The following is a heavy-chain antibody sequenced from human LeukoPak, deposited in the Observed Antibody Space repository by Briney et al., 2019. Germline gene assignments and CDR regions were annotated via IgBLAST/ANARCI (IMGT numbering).Heavy chain of an antibody. CDR1: GGSISSYY. V-gene: IGHV4-59*01. Sequence: SETLSLNCTVSGGSISSYYWSWIRQPPGKGLEWIGYIYYSGSTNYDPSLKSRVTISVDTPKNQFSLKLSSVTAADTAVYYCAREGYSYGLDYWGQGTLVTVSS. D-gene: IGHD5-18*01. J-gene: IGHJ4*02. CDR3: AREGYSYGLDY. CDR2: IYYSGST.